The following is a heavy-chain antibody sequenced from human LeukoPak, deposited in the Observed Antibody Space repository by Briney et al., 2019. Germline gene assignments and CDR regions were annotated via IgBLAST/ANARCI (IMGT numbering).Heavy chain of an antibody. Sequence: AGGSLRLSCAASGFTFSSYGMHWVRQAPGKGLEWVAVIWYDGSNKYYADSVKGRFTISRDNSKNTLYLQMNSLRAEDTAVYYCARDPRGDYFDYWGQGTLVTVSS. CDR1: GFTFSSYG. D-gene: IGHD3-16*01. J-gene: IGHJ4*02. V-gene: IGHV3-30*19. CDR3: ARDPRGDYFDY. CDR2: IWYDGSNK.